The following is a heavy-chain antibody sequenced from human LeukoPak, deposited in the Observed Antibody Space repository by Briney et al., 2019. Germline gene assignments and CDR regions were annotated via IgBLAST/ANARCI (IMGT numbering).Heavy chain of an antibody. CDR3: ATTHIAAAAY. Sequence: PGGSLRLSCAASGFTFSSYGMHWVRQAPGKGLEWVAVISYDGSNKYYADSVKGRFTISRDNSKNTLYLQMNSLRAEDTAVYYCATTHIAAAAYWGQGTLVTVSS. J-gene: IGHJ4*02. V-gene: IGHV3-30*03. CDR2: ISYDGSNK. D-gene: IGHD6-13*01. CDR1: GFTFSSYG.